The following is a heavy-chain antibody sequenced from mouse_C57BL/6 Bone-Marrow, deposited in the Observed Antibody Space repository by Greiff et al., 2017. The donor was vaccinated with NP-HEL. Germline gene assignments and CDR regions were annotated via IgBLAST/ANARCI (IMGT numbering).Heavy chain of an antibody. CDR3: TRGEYDPNYAMDY. CDR2: ISSGGDYI. J-gene: IGHJ4*01. CDR1: GFTFSSYA. D-gene: IGHD2-10*02. V-gene: IGHV5-9-1*02. Sequence: EVMLVESGEGLVKPGGSLKLSCAASGFTFSSYAMSWVRQTPEKRLEWVAYISSGGDYIYYADTVKGRFTISRDNARNTLYLQMSSLKSEDTAMYYCTRGEYDPNYAMDYWGQGTSVTVSS.